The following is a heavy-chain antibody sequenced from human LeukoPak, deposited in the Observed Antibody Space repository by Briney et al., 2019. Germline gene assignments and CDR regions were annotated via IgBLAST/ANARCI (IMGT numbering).Heavy chain of an antibody. D-gene: IGHD3-22*01. CDR2: ISGSGGST. Sequence: GGSLRLSCAASGFTFSSYAMSWDRQAPGKGLEWVSAISGSGGSTYYADSVKGRFTISRDNSKNTLYLQLNSLRAEDTAVYYCAKDSSGYYRIDYFDYWGQGTLVTVSS. CDR3: AKDSSGYYRIDYFDY. J-gene: IGHJ4*02. V-gene: IGHV3-23*01. CDR1: GFTFSSYA.